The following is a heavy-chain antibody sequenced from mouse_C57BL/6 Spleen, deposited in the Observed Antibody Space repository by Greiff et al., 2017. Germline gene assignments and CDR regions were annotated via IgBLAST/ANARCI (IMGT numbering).Heavy chain of an antibody. V-gene: IGHV1-81*01. Sequence: VQLQQSGAELARPGASVKLSCKASGYTFTSYGISWVKQRTGQGLEWIGEIYPRSGNTYYNEKFKGKATLTSDQSSSTAYMELRSLTSEDSAVYVCARRRNYRAMDYWGQGTSVTVSS. CDR1: GYTFTSYG. CDR3: ARRRNYRAMDY. D-gene: IGHD1-1*01. J-gene: IGHJ4*01. CDR2: IYPRSGNT.